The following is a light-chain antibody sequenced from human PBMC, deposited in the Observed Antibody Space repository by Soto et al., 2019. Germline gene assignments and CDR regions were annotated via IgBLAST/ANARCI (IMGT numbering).Light chain of an antibody. J-gene: IGLJ3*02. Sequence: QTVVTQEPSLIVSPGATVTLTCGSSTGAVTSTNWPNWFQQKPGQAPRPLIYSTNNRHSWTPARFSGSLLGGKAALTLSGVQPEDDADYYCLLYYGGAQLVFGGGTKLTVL. CDR2: STN. V-gene: IGLV7-43*01. CDR3: LLYYGGAQLV. CDR1: TGAVTSTNW.